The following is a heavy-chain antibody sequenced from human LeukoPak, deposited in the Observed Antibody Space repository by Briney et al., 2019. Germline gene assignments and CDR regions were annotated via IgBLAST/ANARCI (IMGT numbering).Heavy chain of an antibody. CDR3: AREGVEMATKYYFDY. V-gene: IGHV1-69*05. J-gene: IGHJ4*02. CDR2: IIPIFGTA. D-gene: IGHD5-24*01. Sequence: SVKVSCKASGGTFSSYAISWVRQAPGQGLEWMGGIIPIFGTANYAQKFQGRVTITTDESTSTAYMELSSLRSEDTAVYYCAREGVEMATKYYFDYRGQGTLVTVSS. CDR1: GGTFSSYA.